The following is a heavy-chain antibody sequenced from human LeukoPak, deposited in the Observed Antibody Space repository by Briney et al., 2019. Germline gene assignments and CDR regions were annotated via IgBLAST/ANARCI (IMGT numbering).Heavy chain of an antibody. CDR3: ARVRYSYGKDGMDV. CDR1: RSFSDHY. Sequence: GGSLRLSCVASRSFSDHYMDWVRQAPGKGLEWIGRTKSRGESHITQYAASVNGRFTASRDDSKNSLYLQMNNLKTEDTAVYYCARVRYSYGKDGMDVWGQGTTVTVSS. V-gene: IGHV3-72*01. J-gene: IGHJ6*02. D-gene: IGHD5-18*01. CDR2: TKSRGESHIT.